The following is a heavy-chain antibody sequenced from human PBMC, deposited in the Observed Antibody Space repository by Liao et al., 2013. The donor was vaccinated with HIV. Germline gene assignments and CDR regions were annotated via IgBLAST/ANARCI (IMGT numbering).Heavy chain of an antibody. V-gene: IGHV4-59*12. J-gene: IGHJ4*02. CDR1: GGSISSYY. Sequence: QVQLQESGPGLVKPSETLSLTCTVSGGSISSYYWSWIRQPPGKGLEWIGYIYYSGSTNYNPSLKSRVTISVDTSKNQFSLKLTSVTAADTAIYFCARDNYVWGAYRYTLDYWGQGILVIVSS. CDR2: IYYSGST. D-gene: IGHD3-16*02. CDR3: ARDNYVWGAYRYTLDY.